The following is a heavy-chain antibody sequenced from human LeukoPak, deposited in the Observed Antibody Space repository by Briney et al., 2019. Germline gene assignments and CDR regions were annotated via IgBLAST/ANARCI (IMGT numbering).Heavy chain of an antibody. V-gene: IGHV3-23*01. Sequence: GGSLRLSCAASGFTFSTYAMSWVRQAPGKGLEWVSLIGGSDRRTRYADSVKGRFTISRDNSKNTLYLEMNSLRAEDTAVYYCAKDSSSYDWGYMDVWGKGTTVTISS. D-gene: IGHD3-22*01. CDR1: GFTFSTYA. CDR2: IGGSDRRT. J-gene: IGHJ6*03. CDR3: AKDSSSYDWGYMDV.